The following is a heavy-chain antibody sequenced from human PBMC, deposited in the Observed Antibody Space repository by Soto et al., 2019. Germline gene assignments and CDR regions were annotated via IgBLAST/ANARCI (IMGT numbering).Heavy chain of an antibody. D-gene: IGHD2-15*01. J-gene: IGHJ3*01. Sequence: DSVKVSCKTSGYTFTAYYMHWVRQAPGQGLEWMGWIAPDSGDTNYAQKFRGRVTMTRDASISTAYMELSSLRSDDTAVYYCGKNPLVTPPDALHFSCPGPILTVS. CDR3: GKNPLVTPPDALHF. V-gene: IGHV1-2*02. CDR1: GYTFTAYY. CDR2: IAPDSGDT.